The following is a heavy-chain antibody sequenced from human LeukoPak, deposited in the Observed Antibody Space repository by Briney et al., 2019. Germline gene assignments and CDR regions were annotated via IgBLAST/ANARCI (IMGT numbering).Heavy chain of an antibody. CDR1: GGTFSSYA. V-gene: IGHV1-69*04. D-gene: IGHD3-3*01. CDR3: AREGTIFHNWFDP. CDR2: IIPIFGIA. Sequence: ASVKVSCKASGGTFSSYAISWVRQAPGQGLEWMGRIIPIFGIANYAQKFQGRVTITADKSTSTAYMELSSLRSEDTAVYYCAREGTIFHNWFDPWGQGTLVTVSP. J-gene: IGHJ5*02.